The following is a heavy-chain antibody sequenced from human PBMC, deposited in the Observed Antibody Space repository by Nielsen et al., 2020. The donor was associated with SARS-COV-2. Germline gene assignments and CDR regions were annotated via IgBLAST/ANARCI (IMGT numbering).Heavy chain of an antibody. J-gene: IGHJ4*02. CDR1: GFTFSSYW. D-gene: IGHD6-19*01. CDR2: INSDGSST. Sequence: GESLKISCAASGFTFSSYWMHWVRQAPGKGLVWVSRINSDGSSTSYADSVKGRFTISRDNAKNTLYLQMNSLRAEDTAVYYCARGNPGLLRPGTRAVAGPVRYWGQGTLVTVSS. V-gene: IGHV3-74*01. CDR3: ARGNPGLLRPGTRAVAGPVRY.